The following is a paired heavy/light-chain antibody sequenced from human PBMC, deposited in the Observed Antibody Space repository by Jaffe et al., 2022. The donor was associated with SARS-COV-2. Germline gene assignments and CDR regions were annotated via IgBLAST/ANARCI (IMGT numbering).Heavy chain of an antibody. V-gene: IGHV3-33*01. J-gene: IGHJ5*01. CDR2: IWYDGSKK. CDR1: GFTFSSYG. D-gene: IGHD2-2*01. Sequence: QVQLVESGGGVVQPGRSLRLSCAASGFTFSSYGMHWVRQAPGKGLEWVAGIWYDGSKKNYGESVKGRFTISRDDSKDTVYLQMNSLGAEDTAVYYCARDLVLAASSNWFDSWGQGTLVTVSS. CDR3: ARDLVLAASSNWFDS.
Light chain of an antibody. CDR3: QQANSFPLT. CDR2: AAS. Sequence: DIQMTQSPSSVSASVGDRVTITCRASQAISSWLAWYQQKPGKAPKVLIYAASILQSGVPSRFSGSGSGTDFTLTISSLQPEDFATYYCQQANSFPLTFGGGTKVEIK. CDR1: QAISSW. V-gene: IGKV1-12*01. J-gene: IGKJ4*01.